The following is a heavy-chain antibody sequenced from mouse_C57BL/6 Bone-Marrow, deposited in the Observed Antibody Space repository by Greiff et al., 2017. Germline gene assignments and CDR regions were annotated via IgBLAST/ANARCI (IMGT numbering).Heavy chain of an antibody. CDR1: GYTFTDYY. V-gene: IGHV1-19*01. CDR2: INPYNGCT. J-gene: IGHJ2*01. D-gene: IGHD2-4*01. Sequence: EVQLQQSGPVLVKPGASVKMSCKASGYTFTDYYMNWVKQSHGKSLEWIGVINPYNGCTSYNQKFKGKVTLTVDKSSSTAYMELNSLTSKDSAVEYCARGRLRGGYYVDYWGQGTTLTVSS. CDR3: ARGRLRGGYYVDY.